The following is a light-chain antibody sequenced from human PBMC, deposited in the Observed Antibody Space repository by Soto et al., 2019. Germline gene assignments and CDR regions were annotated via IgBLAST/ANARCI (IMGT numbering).Light chain of an antibody. Sequence: DVLMTQSPLSLPVTLGQPATISCRSSQSLIYDDGDAYLNWFQXRQGQSQRRXIYMVSKRDSGVPDRFSGSGSGTDVTMRISRVEPEDVGFYYCMQGTHWPPTFGQGTKVDI. V-gene: IGKV2-30*01. CDR3: MQGTHWPPT. J-gene: IGKJ1*01. CDR1: QSLIYDDGDAY. CDR2: MVS.